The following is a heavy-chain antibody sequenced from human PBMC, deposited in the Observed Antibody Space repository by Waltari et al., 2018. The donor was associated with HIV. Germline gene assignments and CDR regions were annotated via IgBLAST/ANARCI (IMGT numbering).Heavy chain of an antibody. V-gene: IGHV3-74*01. CDR3: ARECLRVCFSSGWEEVAH. CDR1: GFTFSSYW. D-gene: IGHD6-19*01. Sequence: EVQLVESGGGLVQPGGSLRLSCEASGFTFSSYWMHCVRQAPGKGLEWVSRINTDGNTITYADSVKGRFTSSRDNANNTLYLEMNSLRPEDTGIYYCARECLRVCFSSGWEEVAHWGQGTLVTVSS. J-gene: IGHJ4*02. CDR2: INTDGNTI.